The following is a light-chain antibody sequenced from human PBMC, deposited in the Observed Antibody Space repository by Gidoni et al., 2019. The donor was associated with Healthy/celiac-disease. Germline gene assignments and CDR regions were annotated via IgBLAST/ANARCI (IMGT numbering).Light chain of an antibody. CDR1: QSVSSY. CDR3: QQRSNWPPLIT. J-gene: IGKJ5*01. Sequence: EIVLTQSPATLSLSPGERATLSCRASQSVSSYLAWYQQKPGQAPRLLIYDASNRATGIPARFSGSGSGTDFTLTISSLETEDFAVYYCQQRSNWPPLITFGQGPRLEIK. V-gene: IGKV3-11*01. CDR2: DAS.